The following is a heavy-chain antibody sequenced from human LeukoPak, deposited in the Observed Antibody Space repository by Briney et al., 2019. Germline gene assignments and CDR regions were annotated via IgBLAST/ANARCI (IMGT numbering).Heavy chain of an antibody. J-gene: IGHJ4*02. CDR1: GFTFSSSS. CDR3: ARSIAVAGTAGGFDY. CDR2: IGISGDT. Sequence: GGSLRLSCAASGFTFSSSSMNWVRQAPGKELEWVSVIGISGDTYYADSVKGRFTVSRDNSKNTLYLQMNSLRAEDTAVYYCARSIAVAGTAGGFDYWGQGTLVTVSS. V-gene: IGHV3-23*01. D-gene: IGHD6-19*01.